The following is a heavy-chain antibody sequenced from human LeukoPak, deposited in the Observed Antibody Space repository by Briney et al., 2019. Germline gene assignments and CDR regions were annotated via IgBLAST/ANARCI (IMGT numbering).Heavy chain of an antibody. CDR1: GYTFTSYG. V-gene: IGHV1-18*01. D-gene: IGHD2-15*01. CDR2: ISAYNGNT. Sequence: GASVKVSCKASGYTFTSYGISWVRQAPGQGLEWMGWISAYNGNTNYAQKLQGRVTITTDTSTSTAYMELRSLRSDDTAVYYCARDRGYCSGGSCYSFGVDYWGQGTLVTVSS. CDR3: ARDRGYCSGGSCYSFGVDY. J-gene: IGHJ4*02.